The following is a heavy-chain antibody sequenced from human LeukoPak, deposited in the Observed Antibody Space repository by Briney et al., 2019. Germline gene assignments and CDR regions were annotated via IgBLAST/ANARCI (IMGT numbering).Heavy chain of an antibody. D-gene: IGHD3-10*01. CDR1: GFTFSTYN. CDR3: ARDFGSGNYYTYFFDY. V-gene: IGHV3-64*01. CDR2: ITNNGGST. Sequence: GGSLRLSCAASGFTFSTYNMHWVRQAPGKGLEYVSTITNNGGSTNYASSVKGRFTVSRDNSKNTLYLQMGSLRAEDMAVYYCARDFGSGNYYTYFFDYWGQGALVTVSS. J-gene: IGHJ4*02.